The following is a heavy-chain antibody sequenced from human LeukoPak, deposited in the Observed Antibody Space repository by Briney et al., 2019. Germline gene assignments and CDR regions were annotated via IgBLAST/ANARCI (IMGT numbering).Heavy chain of an antibody. CDR2: INNNGVTT. D-gene: IGHD6-13*01. V-gene: IGHV3-64*01. J-gene: IGHJ4*02. Sequence: GGSLRLSCAASGFTFSYYAMHWVRQAPGKGLEYVSAINNNGVTTQYANSVKGRFTISRGNSQNTLYLQMGSLRAEDMAVYYCARDRVGTTWSEFDYWGQGTLVTVSS. CDR3: ARDRVGTTWSEFDY. CDR1: GFTFSYYA.